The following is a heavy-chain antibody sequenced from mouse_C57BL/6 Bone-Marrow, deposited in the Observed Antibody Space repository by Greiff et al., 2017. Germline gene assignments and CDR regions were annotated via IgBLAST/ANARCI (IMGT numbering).Heavy chain of an antibody. CDR2: IRSKSSHYAT. CDR3: VRGRWLLFYAMDY. CDR1: GFTFNTYA. V-gene: IGHV10-3*01. Sequence: EVQVVESGGGLVQPKGSLRLSCAASGFTFNTYAMHLVRHAPGTGLELVARIRSKSSHYATYYADSVKDRFTISRDDSQSMLYLQMNNLKTEDTAMYYCVRGRWLLFYAMDYWGQGTSVTVSS. J-gene: IGHJ4*01. D-gene: IGHD2-3*01.